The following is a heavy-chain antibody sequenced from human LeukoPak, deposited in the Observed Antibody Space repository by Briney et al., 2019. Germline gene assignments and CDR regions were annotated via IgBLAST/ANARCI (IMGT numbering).Heavy chain of an antibody. J-gene: IGHJ4*02. Sequence: MESGPTLVNPTETLTLTCTFSGFSLSTSGVGVGWIRQPPGKALEWLALIYWNDDKRYSPSLKSRLTITKDTSKNQVVLTMTNMDPVDTATYYCAHIGTHDYGDYDYFDYWGQGTLVTVSS. V-gene: IGHV2-5*01. CDR3: AHIGTHDYGDYDYFDY. D-gene: IGHD4-17*01. CDR1: GFSLSTSGVG. CDR2: IYWNDDK.